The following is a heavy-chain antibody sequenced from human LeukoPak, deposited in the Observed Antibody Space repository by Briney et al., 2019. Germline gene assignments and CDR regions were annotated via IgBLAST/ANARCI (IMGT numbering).Heavy chain of an antibody. CDR1: GFTFSSYA. D-gene: IGHD3-10*01. CDR3: AKMPYGSGSYYNDDY. CDR2: ISGSGGST. Sequence: GGSLRLSRAASGFTFSSYAMSWVRQAPGKGLEWVSAISGSGGSTYYADSVKGRFTISRDNSKNTLYLQMNSLRAEDTAVYYCAKMPYGSGSYYNDDYWGQGTQVTVSS. J-gene: IGHJ4*02. V-gene: IGHV3-23*01.